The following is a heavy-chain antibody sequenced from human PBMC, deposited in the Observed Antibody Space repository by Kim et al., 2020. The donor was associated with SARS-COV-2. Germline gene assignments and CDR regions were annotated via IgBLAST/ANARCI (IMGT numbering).Heavy chain of an antibody. CDR2: ISYDGSNK. Sequence: GRSLRLSCAASGFTFSSYGMHWVRQAPGKGLEWVAVISYDGSNKYYADSVKGRFTISRDNSKNTLYLQMNSLRAEDTAVYYCAKGRGIFGVVIRWVQGTL. CDR1: GFTFSSYG. V-gene: IGHV3-30*18. D-gene: IGHD3-3*01. J-gene: IGHJ4*02. CDR3: AKGRGIFGVVIR.